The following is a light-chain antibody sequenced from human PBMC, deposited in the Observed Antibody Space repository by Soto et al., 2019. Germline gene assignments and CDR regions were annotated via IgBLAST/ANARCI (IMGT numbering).Light chain of an antibody. CDR3: SSFSSSSTPLV. Sequence: QSALTQPASVSGSPGQSITISCTGTSSDVGGYNFVSWYQQHPGKAPKLIIYDVTNRPSGVSPRFSGSKSGSTASLTVSGLQAEDEADYCCSSFSSSSTPLVFGGGTKLTVL. CDR1: SSDVGGYNF. V-gene: IGLV2-14*03. CDR2: DVT. J-gene: IGLJ2*01.